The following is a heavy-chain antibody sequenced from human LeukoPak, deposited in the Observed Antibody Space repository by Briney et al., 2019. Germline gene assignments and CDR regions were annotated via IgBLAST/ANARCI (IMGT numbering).Heavy chain of an antibody. Sequence: GGSLRLSCAASGFTFSSYSMNWVRQAPGKGLEWVSSISSSSSYIYYADSVKGRFTISRDNAKNSLYLQMNSLRAEDTAVYYCARDGHLTYYDILTGYYPPGAFDIWGRGTMVTVSS. D-gene: IGHD3-9*01. V-gene: IGHV3-21*01. CDR2: ISSSSSYI. CDR1: GFTFSSYS. CDR3: ARDGHLTYYDILTGYYPPGAFDI. J-gene: IGHJ3*02.